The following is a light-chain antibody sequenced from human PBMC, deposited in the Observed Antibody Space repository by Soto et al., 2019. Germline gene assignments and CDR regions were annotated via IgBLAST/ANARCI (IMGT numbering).Light chain of an antibody. CDR2: DAS. V-gene: IGKV1-5*01. J-gene: IGKJ1*01. CDR3: QQYNSSPWT. CDR1: QSIRTW. Sequence: IQMTQSPSTLSASIEDRVIITCRARQSIRTWLAWYQQKPGKAPKLLIYDASSLESGVPSRFSGSGSGTEFTLTISSLQSDDFAIYYCQQYNSSPWTFGPGTQVEVK.